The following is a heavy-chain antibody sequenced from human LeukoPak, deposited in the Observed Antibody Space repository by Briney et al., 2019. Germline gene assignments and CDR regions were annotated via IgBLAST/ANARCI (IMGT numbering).Heavy chain of an antibody. CDR3: ARDRGKYCSGGSCWYNWFDP. CDR2: INTDGSST. J-gene: IGHJ5*02. D-gene: IGHD2-15*01. V-gene: IGHV3-74*01. Sequence: QPGGSLRLSCSASGFTFSSYAMHWVRQAPGKGLVWVSRINTDGSSTSYADSVKGRFTISRDNAKNTLYLQMNGLRAEDTAVYYCARDRGKYCSGGSCWYNWFDPWGQGTLVSVSS. CDR1: GFTFSSYA.